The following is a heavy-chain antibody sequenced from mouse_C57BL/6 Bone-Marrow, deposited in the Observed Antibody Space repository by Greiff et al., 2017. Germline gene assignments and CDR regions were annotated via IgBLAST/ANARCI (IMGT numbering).Heavy chain of an antibody. D-gene: IGHD2-2*01. Sequence: EVMLVESGGGLVKPGGSLKLSCAASGLTFSSYAMSWVRQTPEKRLEWVATISDGGSYTYYPDNVKGRFTISRDNAKNNLYLQMSHLKSEDTAMYYCARVAYGFYAMDYWGQGTSVTVSS. CDR2: ISDGGSYT. CDR1: GLTFSSYA. CDR3: ARVAYGFYAMDY. V-gene: IGHV5-4*03. J-gene: IGHJ4*01.